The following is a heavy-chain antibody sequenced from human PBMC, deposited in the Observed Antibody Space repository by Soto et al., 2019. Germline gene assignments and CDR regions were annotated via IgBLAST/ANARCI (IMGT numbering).Heavy chain of an antibody. CDR1: GFTFSSYA. CDR2: ISGSGGST. V-gene: IGHV3-23*01. J-gene: IGHJ6*02. Sequence: GGSLRLSCAASGFTFSSYAMSWVRQAPGKGLEWVSAISGSGGSTYYADSVKGRFTISRDNSKNTLYLQMNSLRVEDTAVYYCAKDRGVVVPAASLDYYGMDVWGQGTTVTVSS. D-gene: IGHD2-2*01. CDR3: AKDRGVVVPAASLDYYGMDV.